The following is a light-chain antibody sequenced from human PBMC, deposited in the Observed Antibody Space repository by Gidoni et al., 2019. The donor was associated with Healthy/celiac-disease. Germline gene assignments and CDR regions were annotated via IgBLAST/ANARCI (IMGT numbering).Light chain of an antibody. J-gene: IGKJ2*01. CDR3: QQYYSTPYT. V-gene: IGKV4-1*01. CDR2: WAS. Sequence: DIVMTQSPDYLVVSLGERATINCKSSQSVLYSSNNTNYLAWYQQKPGQPPKLLIYWASTRESGVPDRFSGSGSGTDFTLTISSLQAEDVAVYYCQQYYSTPYTFGQGTKLEIK. CDR1: QSVLYSSNNTNY.